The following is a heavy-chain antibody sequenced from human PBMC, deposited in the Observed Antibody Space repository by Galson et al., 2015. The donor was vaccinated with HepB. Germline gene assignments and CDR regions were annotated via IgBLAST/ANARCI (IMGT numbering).Heavy chain of an antibody. CDR2: ISGGYTI. D-gene: IGHD1-26*01. Sequence: SLRLSCAASGFTFSSYTMNWVRQAPGKGLEWVSSISGGYTIYYADSVKGRFTISRDNAKNSLYLQMNSLRDEDTAVYYCARRSSGNSFDYWGRGTLVTVSS. CDR1: GFTFSSYT. V-gene: IGHV3-48*02. CDR3: ARRSSGNSFDY. J-gene: IGHJ4*02.